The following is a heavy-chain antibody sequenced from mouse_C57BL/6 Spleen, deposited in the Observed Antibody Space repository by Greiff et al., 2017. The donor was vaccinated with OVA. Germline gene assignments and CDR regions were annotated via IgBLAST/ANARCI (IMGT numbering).Heavy chain of an antibody. CDR2: IDPSDSYT. Sequence: QVQLQQPGAELVMPGASVKLSCKASGYTFTSYWMHWVKQRPGQGLEWIGEIDPSDSYTNYNQKFKGKSTLTVDKSSSTAYMQLSSLTSEDSAVYYGARTSYYYGSRGYCDVWGTGTTVTVSS. D-gene: IGHD1-1*01. V-gene: IGHV1-69*01. CDR3: ARTSYYYGSRGYCDV. CDR1: GYTFTSYW. J-gene: IGHJ1*03.